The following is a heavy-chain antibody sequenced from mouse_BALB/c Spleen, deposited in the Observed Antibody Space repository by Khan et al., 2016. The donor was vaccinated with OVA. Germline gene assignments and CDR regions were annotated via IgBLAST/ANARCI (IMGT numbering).Heavy chain of an antibody. D-gene: IGHD4-1*01. CDR1: GFTFSSYS. CDR2: ISSGGDYT. J-gene: IGHJ3*01. V-gene: IGHV5-6*01. CDR3: ASHLTGSFAY. Sequence: EVKLLESGGDLVEPGGSLKLSCAASGFTFSSYSMSWVRQTPDKRLEWVATISSGGDYTYYPDIVKGRFTISRDNAMNTLYLQMSSLKSEDTAMYYCASHLTGSFAYWGHGTLVSVSA.